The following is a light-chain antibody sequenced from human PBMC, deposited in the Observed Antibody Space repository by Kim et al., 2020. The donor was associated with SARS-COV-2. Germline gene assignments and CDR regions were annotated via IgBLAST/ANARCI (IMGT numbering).Light chain of an antibody. CDR2: KAS. J-gene: IGKJ2*01. CDR1: QSISSW. V-gene: IGKV1-5*03. Sequence: SASIGDRVTITCRASQSISSWLAWYQQKPGKAPKLLIFKASSLESGVPSRFSGSGSETEFTLTISSLQPDDFATYYCQQYKSYPYTFGQGTKLEIK. CDR3: QQYKSYPYT.